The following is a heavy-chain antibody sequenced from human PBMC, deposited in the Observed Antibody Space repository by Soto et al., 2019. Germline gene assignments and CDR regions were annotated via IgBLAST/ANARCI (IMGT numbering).Heavy chain of an antibody. Sequence: GGSLRLSCAASGFTFSSYAVSWVRQAPGKGLEWVSAISGSGGSTYYADSVKGRFTISRDNSKNTLYLQMNSLRAEDTAVYYCAKDRSYDFWSGYLYYYYGMDVWGQGTTVTVSS. V-gene: IGHV3-23*01. CDR3: AKDRSYDFWSGYLYYYYGMDV. J-gene: IGHJ6*02. D-gene: IGHD3-3*01. CDR1: GFTFSSYA. CDR2: ISGSGGST.